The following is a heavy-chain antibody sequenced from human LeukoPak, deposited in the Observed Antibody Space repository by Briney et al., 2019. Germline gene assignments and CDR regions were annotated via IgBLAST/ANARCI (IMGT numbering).Heavy chain of an antibody. CDR3: ATVFDF. CDR1: GFTFNNYA. Sequence: GGSLRLSCAASGFTFNNYALAWVRQTPEKGQECVSAISGDGVSPYYVDSVRGRFTISRDDAKNTVYLQMNSLRAEDTAVYYCATVFDFWGQGTLVTVSS. V-gene: IGHV3-23*01. J-gene: IGHJ5*01. CDR2: ISGDGVSP.